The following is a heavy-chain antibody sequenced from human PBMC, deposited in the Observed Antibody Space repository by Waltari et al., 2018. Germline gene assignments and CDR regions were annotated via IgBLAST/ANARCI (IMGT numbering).Heavy chain of an antibody. D-gene: IGHD5-18*01. CDR2: IYPGDSTT. J-gene: IGHJ4*02. CDR3: ARQNIHSYGYGYFDY. Sequence: EVQLVQSGVEVKKPGESRQISCKGYGHSFAKYWIGWVRQMPGKGLGWMGVIYPGDSTTKYSPSFQGQVTISADTSIDTAYLQWSSLKASDTAMYSCARQNIHSYGYGYFDYWGQGTLVTVSS. V-gene: IGHV5-51*01. CDR1: GHSFAKYW.